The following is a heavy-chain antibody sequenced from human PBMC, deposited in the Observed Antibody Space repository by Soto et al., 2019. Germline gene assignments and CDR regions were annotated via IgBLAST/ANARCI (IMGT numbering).Heavy chain of an antibody. CDR3: ARDKGGAALKGSGMDV. CDR1: GGSIGSRDYY. D-gene: IGHD3-10*01. Sequence: QVQVQESGPGLVKPSQTLSLKCSVSGGSIGSRDYYWSWIRQHTEKGLEWIGSIYYNGNTDYNPSLRGRPTMSLDTSMNEFSLKLTSVTAADTAVYYCARDKGGAALKGSGMDVWGQGTTVTVS. J-gene: IGHJ6*02. V-gene: IGHV4-31*02. CDR2: IYYNGNT.